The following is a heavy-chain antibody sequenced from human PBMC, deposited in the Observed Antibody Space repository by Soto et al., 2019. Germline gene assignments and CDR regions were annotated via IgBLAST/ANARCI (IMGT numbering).Heavy chain of an antibody. CDR2: ISYDGTDE. D-gene: IGHD1-1*01. CDR3: AKQESDWNGRLDY. V-gene: IGHV3-30*18. J-gene: IGHJ4*02. CDR1: GFSFSSYG. Sequence: QVQLVESGGGVVQPGRSLRLSFAASGFSFSSYGMHWVRQAPGKGLEWVAKISYDGTDEYYADSVKGRVTISRDNSKTAGYLQMNSRSDDDMAVYYCAKQESDWNGRLDYWGQGPLVTVSS.